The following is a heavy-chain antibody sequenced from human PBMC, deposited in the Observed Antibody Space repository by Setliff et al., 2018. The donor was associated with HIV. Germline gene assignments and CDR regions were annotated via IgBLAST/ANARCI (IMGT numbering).Heavy chain of an antibody. D-gene: IGHD3-10*01. CDR2: INPSSGST. J-gene: IGHJ4*02. CDR1: GYTFTRYY. Sequence: ASVKVSCKASGYTFTRYYIHWVRQAPGQGLEWMGIINPSSGSTAYAQQFQGRVTMTRDTSTSTVYMELSSLRSEDTAVYYCARGGYHGFGSYGDYWGQGTLVTVSS. V-gene: IGHV1-46*01. CDR3: ARGGYHGFGSYGDY.